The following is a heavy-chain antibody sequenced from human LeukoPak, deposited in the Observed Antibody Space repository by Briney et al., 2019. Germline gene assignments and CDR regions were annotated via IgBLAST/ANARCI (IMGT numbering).Heavy chain of an antibody. D-gene: IGHD2-8*01. J-gene: IGHJ6*03. CDR3: AKKSWQADPTNHYYYYYMDV. Sequence: PGRSLRLSCAASGFTFSSYGMHWVRQAPGKGLEWVAVISYDGSNKYYADSVKGRFTISRDNSKNTLYLQMNSPRAEDTAVYYCAKKSWQADPTNHYYYYYMDVWGKGTTVTVSS. CDR1: GFTFSSYG. V-gene: IGHV3-30*18. CDR2: ISYDGSNK.